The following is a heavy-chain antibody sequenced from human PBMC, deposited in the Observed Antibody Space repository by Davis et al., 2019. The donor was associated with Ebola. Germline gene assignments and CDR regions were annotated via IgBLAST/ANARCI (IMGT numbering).Heavy chain of an antibody. D-gene: IGHD4-17*01. CDR2: ISAYNGNT. J-gene: IGHJ6*02. CDR3: ARGDYGDYVIDYYGMDV. Sequence: GESLKVSCKASGYTFTSYGISWVRQAPGQGLEWMGWISAYNGNTNYAQKLQGRVTMTTDTSTSTAYMELRSLRSDDTAVYYCARGDYGDYVIDYYGMDVWGQGTTVTVSS. CDR1: GYTFTSYG. V-gene: IGHV1-18*01.